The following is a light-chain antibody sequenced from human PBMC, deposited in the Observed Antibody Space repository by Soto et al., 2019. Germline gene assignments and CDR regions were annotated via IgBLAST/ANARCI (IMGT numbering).Light chain of an antibody. Sequence: DIQMTQSPPALSASVGDRVTITCRASQSVSSWLAWYQQKPGRAPKLLIYKASSLESGVPSRFSGSGPGTEFTLTISSLQPVDFATYYCQQYNSYLTFGQGTKVDIK. CDR1: QSVSSW. J-gene: IGKJ1*01. V-gene: IGKV1-5*03. CDR3: QQYNSYLT. CDR2: KAS.